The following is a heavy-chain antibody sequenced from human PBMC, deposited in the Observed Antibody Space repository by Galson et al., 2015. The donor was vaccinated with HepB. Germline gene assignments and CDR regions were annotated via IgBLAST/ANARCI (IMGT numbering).Heavy chain of an antibody. J-gene: IGHJ6*02. CDR2: IRSKTFGETT. Sequence: SLRLSCAGSGFSFGDYALSWFRQAPGKGLEWVGFIRSKTFGETTEYAASVKGRFTISRDGSKSVAYLQMNSLKTEDTAVYHCSRVARYFDALTYDYYYGMDVWGQGTTVTVSS. CDR3: SRVARYFDALTYDYYYGMDV. D-gene: IGHD3-9*01. V-gene: IGHV3-49*01. CDR1: GFSFGDYA.